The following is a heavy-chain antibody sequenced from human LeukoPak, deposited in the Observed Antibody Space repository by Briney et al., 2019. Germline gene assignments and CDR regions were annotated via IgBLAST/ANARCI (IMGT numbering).Heavy chain of an antibody. V-gene: IGHV3-21*01. CDR2: ISSSSSYI. CDR3: ARDSYYYDSSGYYPFDY. CDR1: GFTFSSYS. D-gene: IGHD3-22*01. J-gene: IGHJ4*02. Sequence: PGGSLRLSCAASGFTFSSYSMNWVRQAPGKGLEWVSSISSSSSYIYYADSVKGRFTISRDNAKNSLYLHMNSLRAEDTAVYYCARDSYYYDSSGYYPFDYWGQGTLVTVSP.